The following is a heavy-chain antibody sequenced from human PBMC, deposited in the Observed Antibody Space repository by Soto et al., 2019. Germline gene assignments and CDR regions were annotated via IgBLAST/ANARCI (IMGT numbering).Heavy chain of an antibody. CDR3: AKEAKLYYDSVWGSYRYGDAFDI. CDR1: GFTFSSYG. J-gene: IGHJ3*02. V-gene: IGHV3-30*18. D-gene: IGHD3-16*02. CDR2: ISYDGSNK. Sequence: GGSLRLSCAASGFTFSSYGMHWVRQAPGKGLEWVAVISYDGSNKYYADSVKGRFTISRDNSKNTLYLQMNSLRAEDTAVYYCAKEAKLYYDSVWGSYRYGDAFDIWGQGTMVTVSS.